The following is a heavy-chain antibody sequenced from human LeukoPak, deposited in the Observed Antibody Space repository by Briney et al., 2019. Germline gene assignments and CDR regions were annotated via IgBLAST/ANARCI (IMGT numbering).Heavy chain of an antibody. Sequence: GGSLRLSCAASGFTFNAYPMNWVRQAPGKWLEWISYITHNSDSTYYADSVKGRFTISRDNAKNSLYLQMNSPRAEDTAVYYCVKDHDWALDFWGQGTLVTVSS. CDR3: VKDHDWALDF. D-gene: IGHD3-9*01. J-gene: IGHJ4*02. V-gene: IGHV3-48*01. CDR1: GFTFNAYP. CDR2: ITHNSDST.